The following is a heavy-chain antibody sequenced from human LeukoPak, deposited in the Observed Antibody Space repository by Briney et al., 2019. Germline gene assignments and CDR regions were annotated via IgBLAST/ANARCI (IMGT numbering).Heavy chain of an antibody. CDR2: ISSSSSYI. CDR1: GFTVSSNY. J-gene: IGHJ4*02. CDR3: ARLSGIARRGYYFDY. V-gene: IGHV3-21*01. Sequence: GGSLRLSCAASGFTVSSNYMSWVRQAPGKGLEWVSSISSSSSYIYYADSVKGRFTISRDNAKNSLYLQMNSLRAEDTAVYYCARLSGIARRGYYFDYWGQGTLVTVSS. D-gene: IGHD6-13*01.